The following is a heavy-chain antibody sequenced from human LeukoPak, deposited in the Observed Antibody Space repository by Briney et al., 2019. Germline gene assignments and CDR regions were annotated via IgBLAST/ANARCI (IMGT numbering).Heavy chain of an antibody. Sequence: ASVKVSCKASGYTFTGYYMHWVRQAPGQGLEWMGWINPNSGGTNYAQKFQGRVTMTRDTSISTAYMELSRLRSDDTAVYCCARVTAVAGTGDFDYWGQGTLVTVSS. CDR2: INPNSGGT. V-gene: IGHV1-2*02. CDR1: GYTFTGYY. CDR3: ARVTAVAGTGDFDY. D-gene: IGHD6-19*01. J-gene: IGHJ4*02.